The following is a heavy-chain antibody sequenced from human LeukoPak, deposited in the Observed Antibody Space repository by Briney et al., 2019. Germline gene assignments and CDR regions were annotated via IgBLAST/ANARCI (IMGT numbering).Heavy chain of an antibody. Sequence: GGSLRLSCAASGFTFSTYAMHWVRQAPGKGLEWVAVTSYDERNKYYADSVKGRFTISRDNSKNTLYLQMNSLRAEDTAVYYCAKVLYALLSAYGYYMDVWGKGTTVTVSS. CDR2: TSYDERNK. V-gene: IGHV3-30*04. D-gene: IGHD2-2*01. CDR3: AKVLYALLSAYGYYMDV. CDR1: GFTFSTYA. J-gene: IGHJ6*03.